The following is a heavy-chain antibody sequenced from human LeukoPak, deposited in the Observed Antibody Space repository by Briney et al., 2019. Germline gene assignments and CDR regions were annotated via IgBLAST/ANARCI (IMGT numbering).Heavy chain of an antibody. D-gene: IGHD2/OR15-2a*01. CDR2: INGGGCSS. V-gene: IGHV3-74*01. CDR1: GFIFSSNW. J-gene: IGHJ3*02. CDR3: GQYFYALDM. Sequence: GGSLRLSCASSGFIFSSNWMHWVRQAPGRGLEWVSRINGGGCSSNYADSVRGGFTISSDKDKNTLYLQMLRLGAEATAVYFCGQYFYALDMWGQGTIVTVTS.